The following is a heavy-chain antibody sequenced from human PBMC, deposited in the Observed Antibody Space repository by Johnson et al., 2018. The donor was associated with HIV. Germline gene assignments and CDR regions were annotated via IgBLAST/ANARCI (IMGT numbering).Heavy chain of an antibody. V-gene: IGHV3-74*02. CDR3: AVVQWLPDDVFNI. Sequence: VQLVESGGGLVKPGGSLRLSCAASGFSVSSNYMSWVRQSPGKGLVWVSRINSDGSSTSYADSVKGRFTISRDNAKNTLYLQMDSLGAEDSAVYYCAVVQWLPDDVFNIWGQGTMVTVSS. CDR2: INSDGSST. J-gene: IGHJ3*02. CDR1: GFSVSSNY. D-gene: IGHD3-22*01.